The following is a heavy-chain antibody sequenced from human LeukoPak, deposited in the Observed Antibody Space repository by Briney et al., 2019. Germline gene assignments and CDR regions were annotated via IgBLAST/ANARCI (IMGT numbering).Heavy chain of an antibody. Sequence: GGSLRLSCAASGFTFSSYSMNWVRQAPGKGLEWVSSISSSSSYIYYADSVKRRFTISRDNAKNSLYLQMNSLRAEDTAVYYCARDGLLWDAFDIWGQGTMVTVSS. J-gene: IGHJ3*02. CDR1: GFTFSSYS. D-gene: IGHD3-10*01. CDR2: ISSSSSYI. V-gene: IGHV3-21*01. CDR3: ARDGLLWDAFDI.